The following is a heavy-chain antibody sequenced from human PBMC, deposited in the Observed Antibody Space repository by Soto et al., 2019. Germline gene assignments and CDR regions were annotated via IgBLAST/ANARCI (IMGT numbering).Heavy chain of an antibody. CDR3: ASFWSGYYRSF. J-gene: IGHJ4*02. Sequence: PSETLSLTCTVSGVSISNGGYSWSWIRQPPGKGLEWIGYIYHTGVTFYNPSLKSRVAMSVDTSKDHFSLKLSSVTAADTAVYFCASFWSGYYRSFWGPETLVTSPQ. D-gene: IGHD3-3*01. CDR2: IYHTGVT. V-gene: IGHV4-30-2*01. CDR1: GVSISNGGYS.